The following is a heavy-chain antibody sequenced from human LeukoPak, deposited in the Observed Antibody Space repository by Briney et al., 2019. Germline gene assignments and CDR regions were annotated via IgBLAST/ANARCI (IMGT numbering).Heavy chain of an antibody. Sequence: SETLSLTCAVYGGSFSGYYWSWIRQPPGKGLEWIGEINHSGSTNYNPSLKSRVTISVDTSKNQFSLKLSSVTAADTAVYYCARVFPKSHYYYYMDVWGKGTTVTVSS. V-gene: IGHV4-34*01. J-gene: IGHJ6*03. CDR1: GGSFSGYY. CDR2: INHSGST. CDR3: ARVFPKSHYYYYMDV. D-gene: IGHD3-3*01.